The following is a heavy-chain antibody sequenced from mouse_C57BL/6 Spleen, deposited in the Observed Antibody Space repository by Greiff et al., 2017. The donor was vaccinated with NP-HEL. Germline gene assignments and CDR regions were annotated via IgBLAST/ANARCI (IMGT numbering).Heavy chain of an antibody. Sequence: VQLKESGPELVKPGASVKIPCKASGYTFTDYNMDWVKQSHGKSLEWIGDINPNNGGTIYNQKFKGKATLTVDKSSSTAYMELRSLTSEDTAVYYCARSLTGLFAYWGQGTLVTVSA. CDR2: INPNNGGT. CDR3: ARSLTGLFAY. J-gene: IGHJ3*01. V-gene: IGHV1-18*01. D-gene: IGHD4-1*01. CDR1: GYTFTDYN.